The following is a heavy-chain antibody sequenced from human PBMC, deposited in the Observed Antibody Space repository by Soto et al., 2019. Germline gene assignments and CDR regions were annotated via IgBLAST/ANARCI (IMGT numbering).Heavy chain of an antibody. CDR3: ATIKRITIFGVVPPNWFDP. J-gene: IGHJ5*02. V-gene: IGHV4-39*01. D-gene: IGHD3-3*01. CDR2: IYYSGST. Sequence: SETLSLTCTVSGGSISSSSYYWGWIRQPPGKGLEWIGSIYYSGSTYYSPSLKSRVTIPVDTSKNQFSLKLSSVTAADTAVYYCATIKRITIFGVVPPNWFDPWGQGTLVT. CDR1: GGSISSSSYY.